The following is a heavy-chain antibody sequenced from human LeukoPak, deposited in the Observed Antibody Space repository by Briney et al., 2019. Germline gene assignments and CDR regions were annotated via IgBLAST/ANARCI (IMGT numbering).Heavy chain of an antibody. Sequence: SETLSLTCTVSGGSISSYYRSWIRQPPGKGLEWIGYIYYSGSTNYNPSLKSRVTISVDTSKNQFSLKLSSVTAADTAVYYCAREQGGVAGASYYFDYWGQGTLVTVSS. D-gene: IGHD6-19*01. CDR3: AREQGGVAGASYYFDY. CDR2: IYYSGST. CDR1: GGSISSYY. J-gene: IGHJ4*02. V-gene: IGHV4-59*01.